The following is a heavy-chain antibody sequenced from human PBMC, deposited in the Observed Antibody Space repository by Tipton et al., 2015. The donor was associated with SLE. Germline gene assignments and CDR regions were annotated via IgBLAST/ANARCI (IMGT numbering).Heavy chain of an antibody. CDR3: ARQILDGSVADWFDP. D-gene: IGHD3-10*01. CDR1: GGSISSRNYH. CDR2: IDYSGKT. V-gene: IGHV4-39*07. Sequence: TLSLTCSVSGGSISSRNYHWGWIRQPPGKGLEWIGSIDYSGKTHYNPSPRSRVTISLDTSKNQFYLKLSSVTAADTAVYSCARQILDGSVADWFDPWGQGSLVTVSS. J-gene: IGHJ5*02.